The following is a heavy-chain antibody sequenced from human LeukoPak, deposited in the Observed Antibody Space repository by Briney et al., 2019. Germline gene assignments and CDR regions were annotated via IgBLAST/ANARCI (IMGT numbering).Heavy chain of an antibody. D-gene: IGHD6-13*01. CDR3: ARVQSVAAAWFDP. Sequence: GGSLRLSWAVSGFILSGYYRSWGRQAPGKGLEWVSYISSSGSTIYYADSVKGRFTSSRDNAKNLLYLQMNSLRAEDTAVYYCARVQSVAAAWFDPWGQGTLVTVSS. CDR1: GFILSGYY. CDR2: ISSSGSTI. J-gene: IGHJ5*02. V-gene: IGHV3-11*01.